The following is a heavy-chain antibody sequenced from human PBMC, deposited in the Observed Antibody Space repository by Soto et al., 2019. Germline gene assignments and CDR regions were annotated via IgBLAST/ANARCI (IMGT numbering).Heavy chain of an antibody. CDR2: IWYDGSNK. CDR1: GFTFSSYG. J-gene: IGHJ4*02. V-gene: IGHV3-33*01. D-gene: IGHD1-7*01. Sequence: GGSLRLSCAASGFTFSSYGMHWVRQAPGKGLEWVAVIWYDGSNKYYADSVKGRFTISRDNSKNTLYLQMNSLRAEDTAVYYCARDHGWNYNPSPDDYWGQGPLVTVSS. CDR3: ARDHGWNYNPSPDDY.